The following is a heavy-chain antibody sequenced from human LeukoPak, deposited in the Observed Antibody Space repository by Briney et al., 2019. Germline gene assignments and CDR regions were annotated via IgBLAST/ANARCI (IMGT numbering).Heavy chain of an antibody. Sequence: PSETLSLTCAVYGGSFSGYYWNWIRQPPGRGLEWIGEINHSGSTNYNPSLKSRVTISVDTSKNQFSLKLSSVTAADTAVYYCARQGDIVATIQTKAHDYWGQGTLVTVSS. V-gene: IGHV4-34*01. CDR1: GGSFSGYY. CDR3: ARQGDIVATIQTKAHDY. CDR2: INHSGST. D-gene: IGHD5-12*01. J-gene: IGHJ4*02.